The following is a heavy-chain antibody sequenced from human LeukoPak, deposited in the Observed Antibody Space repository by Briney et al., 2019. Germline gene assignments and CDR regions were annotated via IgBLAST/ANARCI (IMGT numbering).Heavy chain of an antibody. CDR1: GGTFSSNA. CDR2: IIPIFGTA. V-gene: IGHV1-69*13. CDR3: ARERSGVVVNDDAFDI. D-gene: IGHD3-22*01. J-gene: IGHJ3*02. Sequence: GASVKVSCKDSGGTFSSNAISWVRQAPGQGLEWMGGIIPIFGTANYAQKFQGRVTITADESTSTAYMELSSLRSEDTAVYYCARERSGVVVNDDAFDIWGQGTMVTVSS.